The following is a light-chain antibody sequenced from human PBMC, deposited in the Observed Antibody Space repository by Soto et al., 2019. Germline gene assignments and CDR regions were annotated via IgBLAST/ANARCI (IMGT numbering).Light chain of an antibody. CDR3: QQYGSSPPT. CDR1: QSVSSSY. CDR2: GAS. Sequence: EVVLTQPPGTLSLSPGESATLSCRASQSVSSSYLAWYQQKPGQAPRLLIYGASSRATGIPDRFSGSGSGTDFTLTISRLEPEDFAVYYCQQYGSSPPTFGQGTKLEIK. J-gene: IGKJ2*01. V-gene: IGKV3-20*01.